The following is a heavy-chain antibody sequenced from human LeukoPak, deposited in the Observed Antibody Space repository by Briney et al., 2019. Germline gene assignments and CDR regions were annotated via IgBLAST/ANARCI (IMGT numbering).Heavy chain of an antibody. CDR2: TYYRSKWCN. CDR1: GDSVSSNNAA. J-gene: IGHJ4*02. D-gene: IGHD6-19*01. CDR3: ARDTRYGSGWPYYFDY. V-gene: IGHV6-1*01. Sequence: SQTLSLTCSISGDSVSSNNAAWNWIRQSPSRGLEWLGRTYYRSKWCNDYAVSVKSRISINPDTSENQFSLQLNPVTPEDTAVYYCARDTRYGSGWPYYFDYWGQGTLVTVSS.